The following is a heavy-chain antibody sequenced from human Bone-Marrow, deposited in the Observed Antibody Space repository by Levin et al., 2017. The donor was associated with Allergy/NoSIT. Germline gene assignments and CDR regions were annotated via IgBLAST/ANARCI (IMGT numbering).Heavy chain of an antibody. J-gene: IGHJ4*02. Sequence: PGGSLRLSCAASGFSFSHYEMNWVRQAPGKGLEWVAYISSSGKIYNSDSVKGRFTISRDNAKNSLYLQMNSLRAEDTAVYYCTRYSEVAGIDYWGQGTLVTVSS. CDR3: TRYSEVAGIDY. CDR1: GFSFSHYE. D-gene: IGHD2-15*01. CDR2: ISSSGKI. V-gene: IGHV3-48*03.